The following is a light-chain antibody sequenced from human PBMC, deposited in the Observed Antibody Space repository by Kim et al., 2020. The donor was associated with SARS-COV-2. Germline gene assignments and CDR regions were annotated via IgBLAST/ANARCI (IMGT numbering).Light chain of an antibody. CDR2: AAS. V-gene: IGKV1-9*01. J-gene: IGKJ1*01. CDR3: QQLKRYTRT. CDR1: QGISSY. Sequence: DIQLTQSPSFLSASVGDRVTITCRASQGISSYLAWYQQKPGKAPKLLIYAASTLQSGVPSRFSGSGSGTEFTLTISSLQPEDFATYNCQQLKRYTRTFGQRTKREIK.